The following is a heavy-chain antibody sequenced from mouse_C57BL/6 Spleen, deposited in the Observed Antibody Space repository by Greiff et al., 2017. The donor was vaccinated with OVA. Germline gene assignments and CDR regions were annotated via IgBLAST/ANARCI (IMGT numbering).Heavy chain of an antibody. CDR2: IDPETGGT. V-gene: IGHV1-15*01. CDR1: GYTFTDYE. Sequence: QVQLKQSGAELVRPGASVTLSCTASGYTFTDYEMHWVKQTPVHGLEWIGAIDPETGGTAYNQKFKGKAILTADKSSSTAYMELRSLTSEDSAVYYCTNYYGSGDYWGQGTTLTVSS. CDR3: TNYYGSGDY. J-gene: IGHJ2*01. D-gene: IGHD1-1*01.